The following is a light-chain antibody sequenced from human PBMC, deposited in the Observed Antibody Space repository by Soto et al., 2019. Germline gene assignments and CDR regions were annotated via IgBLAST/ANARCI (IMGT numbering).Light chain of an antibody. CDR3: KYYGNSRIT. Sequence: EIVLTQSYGTLSLSPGERVTLYCRASQSVNNNFLSWYQQKPGQAHRLLIYPAYSGATGIQDRFSGSGSGTDFTLTIKRLEPEDFVVYYCKYYGNSRITFGQGTRLEIK. J-gene: IGKJ5*01. CDR1: QSVNNNF. V-gene: IGKV3-20*01. CDR2: PAY.